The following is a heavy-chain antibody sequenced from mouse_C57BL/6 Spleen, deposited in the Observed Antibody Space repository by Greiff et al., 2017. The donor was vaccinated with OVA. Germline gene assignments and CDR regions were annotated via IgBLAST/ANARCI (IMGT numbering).Heavy chain of an antibody. D-gene: IGHD4-1*01. J-gene: IGHJ2*01. CDR2: IDPSDSYT. CDR1: GYTFTSYW. V-gene: IGHV1-69*01. CDR3: ARSRTGTPYFDY. Sequence: QVHVKQPGAELVMPGASVKLSCMASGYTFTSYWMHWVMQRPGHGLEWIGDIDPSDSYTNYNQKFKGKSTLTVDKSSSTAYMQLSSLTSEDSAVYYCARSRTGTPYFDYWGQGTTLTVSS.